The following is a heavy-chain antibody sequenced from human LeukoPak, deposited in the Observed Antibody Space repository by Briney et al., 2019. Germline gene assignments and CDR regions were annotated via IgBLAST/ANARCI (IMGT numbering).Heavy chain of an antibody. J-gene: IGHJ4*02. CDR3: ARGVGSGYTDD. Sequence: TSETLSLTCTVSGGSISSGSYYWSWIRQPAGKGLEWIGEINHSGSTNYNPSLKSRVTISVDTSKNQFSLKLTSVTAADTAVYYCARGVGSGYTDDWGRGTLVTVSS. CDR1: GGSISSGSYY. CDR2: INHSGST. D-gene: IGHD3-22*01. V-gene: IGHV4-61*10.